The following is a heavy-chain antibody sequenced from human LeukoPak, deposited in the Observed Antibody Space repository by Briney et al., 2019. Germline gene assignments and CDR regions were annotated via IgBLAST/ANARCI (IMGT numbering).Heavy chain of an antibody. V-gene: IGHV3-30*04. CDR1: GFTFSSYA. CDR2: ISYDGSNK. J-gene: IGHJ6*03. CDR3: AKVGRQWNYYYYYYMDV. Sequence: GGSLRLSCAASGFTFSSYAMHWVRQAPGKGLEWVAVISYDGSNKYYADSVKGRFTISRDNSKNTLYLQMNSLRAEDTAVYYCAKVGRQWNYYYYYYMDVWGKGTTVTVSS. D-gene: IGHD6-19*01.